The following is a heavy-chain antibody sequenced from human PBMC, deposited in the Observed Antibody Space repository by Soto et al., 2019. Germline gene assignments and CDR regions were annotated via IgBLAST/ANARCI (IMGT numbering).Heavy chain of an antibody. J-gene: IGHJ6*02. V-gene: IGHV1-69*13. CDR1: GGTFSSYA. D-gene: IGHD2-15*01. CDR3: AILHRREVVRGVDGMDV. Sequence: SVKVSCKASGGTFSSYAISWVRQAPGQGLEWMGGIIPIFGTANYAQKFQGRVTITADESTSTAYMELSSLRSEDTAVYYCAILHRREVVRGVDGMDVWGQGTTVTVSS. CDR2: IIPIFGTA.